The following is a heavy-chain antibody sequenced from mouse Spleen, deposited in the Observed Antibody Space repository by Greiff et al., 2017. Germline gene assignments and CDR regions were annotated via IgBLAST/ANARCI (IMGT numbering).Heavy chain of an antibody. J-gene: IGHJ2*01. V-gene: IGHV5-9-1*01. CDR1: GFTFSSYA. CDR2: ISSGGSYT. Sequence: EVKVVESGGGLVKPGGSLKLSCAASGFTFSSYAMSWVRQTPEKRLEWVATISSGGSYTYYPDSVKGRFTISRDNAKNTLYLQMSSLRSEDTAMYYCARRGLTGTDFDYWGQGTTLTVSS. D-gene: IGHD4-1*01. CDR3: ARRGLTGTDFDY.